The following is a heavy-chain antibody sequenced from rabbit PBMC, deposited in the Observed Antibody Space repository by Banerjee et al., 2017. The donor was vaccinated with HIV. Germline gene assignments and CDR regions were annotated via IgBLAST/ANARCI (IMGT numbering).Heavy chain of an antibody. V-gene: IGHV1S45*01. CDR2: IDAGRSGNT. J-gene: IGHJ4*01. Sequence: QEQLEESGGGLVKPEGSLTLTCTASGFDLSTYYSICWVRQAPGKGLEWIACIDAGRSGNTYYASWAKGRFTISKTSSTAVTLQMTSLTAADTATYFCARDLAGVIGWNFNLWGPGTLVTVS. D-gene: IGHD4-1*01. CDR1: GFDLSTYYS. CDR3: ARDLAGVIGWNFNL.